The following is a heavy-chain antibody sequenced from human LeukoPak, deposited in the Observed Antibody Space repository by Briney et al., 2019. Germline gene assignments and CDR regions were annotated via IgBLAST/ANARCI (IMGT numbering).Heavy chain of an antibody. Sequence: ASVKVSCKVSGYTLTELSMHWVRQAPGKGLEWMRGFDPEDGETIYAQKFQDRVTMTEDTSTDTAYMELSSLRSEDTAVYYCATDGYSSSWYFDYWGQGTLVTVSS. D-gene: IGHD6-13*01. CDR1: GYTLTELS. J-gene: IGHJ4*02. V-gene: IGHV1-24*01. CDR3: ATDGYSSSWYFDY. CDR2: FDPEDGET.